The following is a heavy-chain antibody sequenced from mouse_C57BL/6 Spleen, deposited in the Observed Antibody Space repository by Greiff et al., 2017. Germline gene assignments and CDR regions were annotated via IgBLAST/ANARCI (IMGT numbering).Heavy chain of an antibody. CDR2: IYPGDGDT. CDR1: GYAFSSSW. CDR3: ARYGYEYYYDY. J-gene: IGHJ2*01. D-gene: IGHD2-2*01. V-gene: IGHV1-82*01. Sequence: VKLMEPGPELVMPGASVKISCKASGYAFSSSWMHWVKQRPGKGLEWIGRIYPGDGDTNYNGKFKGKATLTADKSSSTAYMQLSSLTSEDSAVYVYARYGYEYYYDYWGKGTTLTVSS.